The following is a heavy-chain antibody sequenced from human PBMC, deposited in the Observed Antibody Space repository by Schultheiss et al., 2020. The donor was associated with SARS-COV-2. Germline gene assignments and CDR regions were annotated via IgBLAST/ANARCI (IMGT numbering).Heavy chain of an antibody. J-gene: IGHJ2*01. Sequence: SQTLSLTCTVSRGSISHSSWNWIRQSAGKGLEWIGRIYSSGNTNYNPSLKSRVTMSVDTSKNQFSLKLSSVTAADTAVYYCARDQYTGNFDLWGRGTLVTVSS. CDR1: RGSISHSS. CDR3: ARDQYTGNFDL. CDR2: IYSSGNT. V-gene: IGHV4-4*07. D-gene: IGHD1-26*01.